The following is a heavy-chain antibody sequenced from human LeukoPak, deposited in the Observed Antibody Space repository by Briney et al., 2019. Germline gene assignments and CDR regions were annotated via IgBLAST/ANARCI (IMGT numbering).Heavy chain of an antibody. CDR3: ARGDSSSAFFDY. D-gene: IGHD6-13*01. CDR2: IHTSGST. J-gene: IGHJ4*02. CDR1: GXSISSYY. V-gene: IGHV4-4*07. Sequence: SETLSLTWTVSGXSISSYYCSWIRQPAGKGLEWIGRIHTSGSTNYNPSLKSRVTMSVDTSKNQFSLKLSSVTAADTAVYYCARGDSSSAFFDYWGQGTLVTVSS.